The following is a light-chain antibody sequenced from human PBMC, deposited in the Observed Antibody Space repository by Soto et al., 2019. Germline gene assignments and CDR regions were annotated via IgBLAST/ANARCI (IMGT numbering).Light chain of an antibody. V-gene: IGLV1-44*01. J-gene: IGLJ2*01. CDR3: AAWDDSLKGVV. Sequence: QSVLTQPPSASGTPGQRVTISCSGSSSNIGSNTVNWYQQLPGPAPKLLTYSNNQRPSGVPDRFSGSKSGTSASLAISGLQSEDEADYYCAAWDDSLKGVVFGGGTKVTVL. CDR1: SSNIGSNT. CDR2: SNN.